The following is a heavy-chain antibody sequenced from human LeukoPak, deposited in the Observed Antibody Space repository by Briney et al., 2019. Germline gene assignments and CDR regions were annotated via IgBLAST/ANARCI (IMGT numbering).Heavy chain of an antibody. Sequence: PGGSLRLSCAASGFTFRNYAMSWVRQAPGKGLEWVSAISGSGGRKYYADSVKGRFTISRDNSKNTLYLHMHSLRPEDTAVYYCAKPDVIVQPPTVGGSGFDPWGQGTLVTVSS. CDR1: GFTFRNYA. D-gene: IGHD2/OR15-2a*01. V-gene: IGHV3-23*01. J-gene: IGHJ5*02. CDR3: AKPDVIVQPPTVGGSGFDP. CDR2: ISGSGGRK.